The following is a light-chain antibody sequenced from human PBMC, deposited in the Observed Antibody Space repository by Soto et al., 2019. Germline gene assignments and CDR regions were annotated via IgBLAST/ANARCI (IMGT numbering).Light chain of an antibody. CDR1: QSINSW. Sequence: DIQMTQSPSTLSASVGDRVTITCRASQSINSWLAWYQQKPGKAPNLLIYKASSLESGVPSRFSGSGSGTEFTLTISSLQPDDFATYYCQQYNGYSWTFGQGTKVEIK. CDR2: KAS. CDR3: QQYNGYSWT. V-gene: IGKV1-5*03. J-gene: IGKJ1*01.